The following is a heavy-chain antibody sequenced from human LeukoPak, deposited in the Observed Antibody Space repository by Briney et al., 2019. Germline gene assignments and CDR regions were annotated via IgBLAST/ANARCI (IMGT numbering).Heavy chain of an antibody. J-gene: IGHJ6*03. V-gene: IGHV3-48*01. CDR1: GFTFSSYS. Sequence: GGSLRLSCAASGFTFSSYSMNWVRQAPGKGLEWVSYISSSSSTIYYADSVKGRFTISRDNAKNSLYLQMNSLRAEDTAVYYCARIAARRTYCYYMDVWGKGTTVTVSS. D-gene: IGHD6-6*01. CDR3: ARIAARRTYCYYMDV. CDR2: ISSSSSTI.